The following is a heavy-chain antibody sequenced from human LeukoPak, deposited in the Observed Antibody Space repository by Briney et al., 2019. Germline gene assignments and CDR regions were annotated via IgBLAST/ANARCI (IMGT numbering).Heavy chain of an antibody. J-gene: IGHJ4*02. D-gene: IGHD3-22*01. Sequence: PSETLSLTCTVSGGSISTSNYYWGWIRQPPGKGLEWLGSIYFSGSTYYNPSLKSRVTISVDTSKNQFSLKLSSVTAADTAVYYCAGTYYYDSSGYSKWVYWGQGTLVTVSS. V-gene: IGHV4-39*07. CDR2: IYFSGST. CDR1: GGSISTSNYY. CDR3: AGTYYYDSSGYSKWVY.